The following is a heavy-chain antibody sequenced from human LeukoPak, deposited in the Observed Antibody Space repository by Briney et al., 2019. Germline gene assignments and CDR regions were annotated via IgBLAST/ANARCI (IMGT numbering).Heavy chain of an antibody. CDR2: ITGSGGST. V-gene: IGHV3-23*01. CDR3: AKAFGLPRHGMDV. Sequence: GGSLRLSCAVSGFTFSSFAMSWVRQAPGKGLEWVSAITGSGGSTYYADSVKGRFTISRDNSKNTLYLQMNSLRAEDTAVYYCAKAFGLPRHGMDVWGQGTTVTVSS. J-gene: IGHJ6*02. D-gene: IGHD3-16*01. CDR1: GFTFSSFA.